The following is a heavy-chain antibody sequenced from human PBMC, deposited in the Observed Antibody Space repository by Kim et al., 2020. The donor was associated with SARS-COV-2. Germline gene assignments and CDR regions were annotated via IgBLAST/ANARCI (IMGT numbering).Heavy chain of an antibody. V-gene: IGHV3-13*01. D-gene: IGHD6-19*01. CDR3: ARARISSGWPYFDY. CDR2: IGTAGDT. CDR1: GFTFSSYD. Sequence: GGSLRLSCAASGFTFSSYDMHWVRQATGKGLEWVSAIGTAGDTYYPGSVKGRFTISRENAKNSLYLQMNSLRAGDTAVYYCARARISSGWPYFDYWGQGTLVTVSS. J-gene: IGHJ4*02.